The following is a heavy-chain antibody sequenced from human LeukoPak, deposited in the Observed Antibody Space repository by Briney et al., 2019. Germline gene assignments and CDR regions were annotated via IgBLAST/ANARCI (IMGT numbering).Heavy chain of an antibody. V-gene: IGHV4-39*07. D-gene: IGHD3-22*01. CDR3: ARAYLVIGAFDI. CDR1: GFTFSSYG. J-gene: IGHJ3*02. Sequence: GSLRLSCAASGFTFSSYGMHWVRQAPGKGLEWIGSIYYSGSTYYNPSLKSRVTISVDTSKNQFSLKLSSVTAADTAVYYCARAYLVIGAFDIWGQGTMVTVSS. CDR2: IYYSGST.